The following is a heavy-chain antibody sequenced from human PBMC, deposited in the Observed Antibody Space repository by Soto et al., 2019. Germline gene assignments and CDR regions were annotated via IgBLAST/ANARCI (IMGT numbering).Heavy chain of an antibody. Sequence: EVQLLESGGGFIQPGGSLRLSCAASGPTFSSYAMSWVRQAPGKGLEWVSAISGSGGSTYYADSVKGRFTISRDNSKNTLYLQMNSLRADDAAVYYCAKARTGYYVFDYWSQGTLVTVSS. CDR2: ISGSGGST. V-gene: IGHV3-23*01. J-gene: IGHJ4*02. D-gene: IGHD3-9*01. CDR3: AKARTGYYVFDY. CDR1: GPTFSSYA.